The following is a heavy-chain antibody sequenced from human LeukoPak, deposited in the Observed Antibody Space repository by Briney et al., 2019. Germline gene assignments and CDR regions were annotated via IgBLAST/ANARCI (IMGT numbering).Heavy chain of an antibody. CDR3: ARDLSITMIRGVTFDY. D-gene: IGHD3-10*01. Sequence: PGGSLRLSCAASGFAFSDYYMSWIRQAPGKGLEWVSYISSGGSTIYYADSVKGRFTISRDNSKNTLYLQMNSLRAEDTAVYYCARDLSITMIRGVTFDYWGQGALVTVSS. CDR2: ISSGGSTI. CDR1: GFAFSDYY. V-gene: IGHV3-11*01. J-gene: IGHJ4*02.